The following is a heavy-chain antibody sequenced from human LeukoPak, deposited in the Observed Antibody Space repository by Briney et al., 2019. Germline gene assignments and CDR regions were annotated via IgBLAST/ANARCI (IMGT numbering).Heavy chain of an antibody. Sequence: SETLSLTCTVSGGSISSYYWSWIRQSPGKGLEWIGYIYYSGSTTYNPSLKSRVTISVDTSTNHFSLKLSSLTAADTAVYYCARGAGLNWFDPWGQGTLVTVSS. CDR1: GGSISSYY. V-gene: IGHV4-59*01. CDR2: IYYSGST. CDR3: ARGAGLNWFDP. J-gene: IGHJ5*02. D-gene: IGHD6-13*01.